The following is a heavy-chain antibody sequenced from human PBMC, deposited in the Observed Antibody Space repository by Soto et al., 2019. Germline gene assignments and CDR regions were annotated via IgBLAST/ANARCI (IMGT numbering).Heavy chain of an antibody. CDR3: ATARIEQQLEVGGIDY. J-gene: IGHJ4*02. D-gene: IGHD6-13*01. Sequence: QVQLQDSGPGLVKPSQTLSLTCTVSGGSISSGGYYWSWIRQHPGKGLEWIGYIYYSGSTYYNPSLKSRVTISVDTYTNQFSLKLSSVTAADTAVYYCATARIEQQLEVGGIDYWGQGTLVTVSS. CDR2: IYYSGST. CDR1: GGSISSGGYY. V-gene: IGHV4-31*03.